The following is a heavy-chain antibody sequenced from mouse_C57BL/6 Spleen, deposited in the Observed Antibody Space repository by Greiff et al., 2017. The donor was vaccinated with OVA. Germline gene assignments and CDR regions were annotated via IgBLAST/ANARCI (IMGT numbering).Heavy chain of an antibody. CDR2: IYPGDGDT. J-gene: IGHJ4*01. CDR1: GYAFSSYW. D-gene: IGHD4-1*01. V-gene: IGHV1-80*01. CDR3: ARALTVSYAMDY. Sequence: QVQLKQSGAELVKPGASVKISCKASGYAFSSYWMNWVKQRPGKGLEWIGQIYPGDGDTNYNGKFKGKATLTADKSSSTAYMQLSSLTSEDSAVYFCARALTVSYAMDYWGQGTSVTVSS.